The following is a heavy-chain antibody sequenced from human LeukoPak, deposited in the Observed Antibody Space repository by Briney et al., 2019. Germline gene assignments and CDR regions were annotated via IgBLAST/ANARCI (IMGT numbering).Heavy chain of an antibody. CDR3: ARERDYYYDSSGPAPFDI. D-gene: IGHD3-22*01. CDR1: GFTVSSNY. Sequence: PGGSLRLSCAASGFTVSSNYMSWVRQAPGKGLEWVSVIYSGGNTYYADSVKDRFTISRDNSKNTLYLQMNSLRAEDTAVYYCARERDYYYDSSGPAPFDIWGQGTMVTVSS. CDR2: IYSGGNT. J-gene: IGHJ3*02. V-gene: IGHV3-66*01.